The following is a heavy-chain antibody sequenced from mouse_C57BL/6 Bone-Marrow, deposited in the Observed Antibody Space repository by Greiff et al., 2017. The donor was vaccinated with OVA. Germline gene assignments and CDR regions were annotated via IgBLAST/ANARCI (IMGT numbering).Heavy chain of an antibody. V-gene: IGHV1-55*01. J-gene: IGHJ2*01. D-gene: IGHD5-1-1*01. Sequence: QVQLQQPGAELVKPGASVKMSCTASGYTFTSYWITWVKQSPGQGLEWIGDIYPGSGSTNYNEKFKSKATLTVATSSSRAYMQLSSLTSEDSAVYYCARKYAWGQGTTLTVSS. CDR3: ARKYA. CDR1: GYTFTSYW. CDR2: IYPGSGST.